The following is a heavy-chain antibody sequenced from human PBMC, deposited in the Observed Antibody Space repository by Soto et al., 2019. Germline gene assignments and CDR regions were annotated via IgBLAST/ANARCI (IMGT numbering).Heavy chain of an antibody. CDR2: ITDSGGST. CDR1: GFTFSSYA. D-gene: IGHD2-15*01. V-gene: IGHV3-23*01. Sequence: GGSLRLSCAASGFTFSSYAMNWVRQAPGKGLEWVSVITDSGGSTYYADSVKGRFTISRDNSENTLFLQMNSLRAEDTAVYFCAKGRRDTSYSSSDYWGRGTLVTVSS. J-gene: IGHJ4*02. CDR3: AKGRRDTSYSSSDY.